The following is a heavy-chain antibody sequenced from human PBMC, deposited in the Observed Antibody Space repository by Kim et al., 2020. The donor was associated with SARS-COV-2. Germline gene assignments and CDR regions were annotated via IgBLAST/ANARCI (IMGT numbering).Heavy chain of an antibody. Sequence: KGRFTKSRDNSKNTLYRQMNSLRAEDTTVYYCARVLTWGFRDSHAGAFDIWGQGTMVTVSS. V-gene: IGHV3-30*01. J-gene: IGHJ3*02. D-gene: IGHD3-10*01. CDR3: ARVLTWGFRDSHAGAFDI.